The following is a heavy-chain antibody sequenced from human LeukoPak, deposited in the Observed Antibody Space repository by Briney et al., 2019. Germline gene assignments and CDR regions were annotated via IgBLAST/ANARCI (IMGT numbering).Heavy chain of an antibody. D-gene: IGHD3-10*01. Sequence: ASVKVSCKASGGTFSSYAISWVRQATGQGLEWMGWMNPNSGNTGYAQKFQGRVTMTRNTSISTAYMELSSLRSEDTAVYYCARRSTMVRGVIIHFDPWGQGTLVTVSS. CDR1: GGTFSSYA. CDR2: MNPNSGNT. J-gene: IGHJ5*02. CDR3: ARRSTMVRGVIIHFDP. V-gene: IGHV1-8*02.